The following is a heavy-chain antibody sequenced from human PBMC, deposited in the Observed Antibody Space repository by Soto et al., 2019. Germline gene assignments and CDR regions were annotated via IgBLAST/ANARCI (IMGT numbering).Heavy chain of an antibody. J-gene: IGHJ3*02. CDR2: ISSSGGNT. CDR3: AKRPTSTGFGDPFDI. Sequence: EVQLLESGGDLVQPGRSLRLSCAASGFTFSTYAMSWVRQAPGKGLEWVSTISSSGGNTYYTDSVKGRFTISRDNSKNTLYLQMNSLIAEDTAIYYCAKRPTSTGFGDPFDIWGQGTMVTVSS. D-gene: IGHD3-10*01. CDR1: GFTFSTYA. V-gene: IGHV3-23*01.